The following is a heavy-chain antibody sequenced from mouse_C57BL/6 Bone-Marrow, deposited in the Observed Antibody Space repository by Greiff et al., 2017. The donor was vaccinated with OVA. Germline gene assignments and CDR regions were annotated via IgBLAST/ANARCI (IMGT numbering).Heavy chain of an antibody. D-gene: IGHD1-1*01. CDR3: ARHYGSSYFDY. CDR2: ISNLAYSI. J-gene: IGHJ2*01. CDR1: GFTFSDYG. Sequence: EVNVVESGGGLVQPGGSLKLSCAASGFTFSDYGMAWVRQAPRTGPEWVAFISNLAYSIYYADTVTGRFTISRENAKNTLYLEMSSLRSEDTAMYYCARHYGSSYFDYWGQGTTLTVSS. V-gene: IGHV5-15*01.